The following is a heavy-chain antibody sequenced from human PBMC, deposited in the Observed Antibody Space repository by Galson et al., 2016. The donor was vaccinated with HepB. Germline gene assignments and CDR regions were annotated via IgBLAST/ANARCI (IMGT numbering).Heavy chain of an antibody. CDR2: FLHSGIT. D-gene: IGHD2/OR15-2a*01. V-gene: IGHV4-59*08. J-gene: IGHJ4*02. CDR3: VREIGAGSFDY. Sequence: SETLSLTCTVSGGSISTYYWSWVRQSPGKGLEWIANFLHSGITTYNPSLKGRVTISVDTSKNLFSLRLTSVTAADTAVYYCVREIGAGSFDYWGQGALVTVST. CDR1: GGSISTYY.